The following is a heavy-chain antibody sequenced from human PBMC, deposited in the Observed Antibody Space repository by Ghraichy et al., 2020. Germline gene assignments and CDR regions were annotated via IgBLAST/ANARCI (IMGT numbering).Heavy chain of an antibody. Sequence: GGSLRLSCAASGFTFSSYSMNWVRQAPGKGLEWVSYISSSSSYIYYADSVKGRFTISRDNAKNSLYLQMNSLRAGDTAVYYCARTSLAYGGCDGSSFADAFDIWGQGTMVTVSS. CDR3: ARTSLAYGGCDGSSFADAFDI. V-gene: IGHV3-21*01. D-gene: IGHD2-21*01. J-gene: IGHJ3*02. CDR1: GFTFSSYS. CDR2: ISSSSSYI.